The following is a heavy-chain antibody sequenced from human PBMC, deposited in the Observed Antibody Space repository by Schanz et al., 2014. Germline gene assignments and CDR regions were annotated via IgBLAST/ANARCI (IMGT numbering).Heavy chain of an antibody. CDR2: ISDYNADT. J-gene: IGHJ1*01. D-gene: IGHD6-13*01. CDR3: AGATYSSSWYGGSEYFQH. CDR1: GYTFTSYG. Sequence: QVQLVQSGAEVKKPGASVKVSCKASGYTFTSYGISWVRQAPGQGPEWMGWISDYNADTKYAQKVQGRVTMTTDTSTSPAYMELRSLRSDDTAVYYCAGATYSSSWYGGSEYFQHWGQGTLVTVSS. V-gene: IGHV1-18*04.